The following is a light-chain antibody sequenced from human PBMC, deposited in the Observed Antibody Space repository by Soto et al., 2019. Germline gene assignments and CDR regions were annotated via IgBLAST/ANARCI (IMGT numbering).Light chain of an antibody. V-gene: IGKV1-5*03. CDR1: QSISSW. CDR2: KAS. CDR3: KQYNSMGK. J-gene: IGKJ1*01. Sequence: DIQMTQSPSTLSASVGDRVTITCRSSQSISSWLAWFQQKPGKAPKLLIYKASTLESGVPSRFSGSGSGTEFTLTISSLQPDDFATYYCKQYNSMGKFGQGTKVDIK.